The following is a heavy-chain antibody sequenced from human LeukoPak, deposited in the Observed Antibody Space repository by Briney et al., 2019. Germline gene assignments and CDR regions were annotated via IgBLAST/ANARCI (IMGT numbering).Heavy chain of an antibody. CDR1: GGSISSGSYY. Sequence: SETLSLTCTASGGSISSGSYYWSWIPQPAGQELEWIGRIYTSGSTNYNPSLKSRVTISVDTSKNQFSLKLSSVTAADTAVYYCARALGPIDYWGQGTLVTVSS. CDR3: ARALGPIDY. J-gene: IGHJ4*02. V-gene: IGHV4-61*02. D-gene: IGHD3/OR15-3a*01. CDR2: IYTSGST.